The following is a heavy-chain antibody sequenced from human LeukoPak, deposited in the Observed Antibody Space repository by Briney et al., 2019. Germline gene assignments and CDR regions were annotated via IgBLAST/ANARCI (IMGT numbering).Heavy chain of an antibody. CDR1: GYTFTSYG. Sequence: AASVNVSCKASGYTFTSYGISWVRQAPGQGLEWRGWISAYNGNTNYAQKLQSRVTMTTATSTSTAYMELRSLRSDDTAVYYCAALSSGWDFDIWGQGTMVTVSS. CDR3: AALSSGWDFDI. V-gene: IGHV1-18*01. CDR2: ISAYNGNT. D-gene: IGHD3-22*01. J-gene: IGHJ3*02.